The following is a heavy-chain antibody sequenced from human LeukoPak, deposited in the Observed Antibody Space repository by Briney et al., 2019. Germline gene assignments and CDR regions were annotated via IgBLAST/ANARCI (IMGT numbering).Heavy chain of an antibody. J-gene: IGHJ6*02. Sequence: PGGSLRLSCAASGFTFSSYGMHWVRQAPGKGLEWVGRIRTKTDGGTADYVAPVRGRVTISRDDSKNTVYLEMNSLQTEDTAVYYCTARNLYVASCTYFCGMDVWGQGTTVTVSS. CDR2: IRTKTDGGTA. CDR3: TARNLYVASCTYFCGMDV. CDR1: GFTFSSYG. V-gene: IGHV3-15*07. D-gene: IGHD2-8*01.